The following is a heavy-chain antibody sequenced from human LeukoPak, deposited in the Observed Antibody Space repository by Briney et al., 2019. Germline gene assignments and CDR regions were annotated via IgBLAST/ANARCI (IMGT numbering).Heavy chain of an antibody. CDR2: IYHSGST. J-gene: IGHJ5*02. Sequence: PSETLSLTCTVSGYSISSGYYWGWIRQPPGKGLEWIGSIYHSGSTYYNPSLKSRVTISVDTSKNQFSLKLSSVTAADTAVYYCARVTMVGGFDPWGQGTLVTVSS. V-gene: IGHV4-38-2*02. D-gene: IGHD3-10*01. CDR3: ARVTMVGGFDP. CDR1: GYSISSGYY.